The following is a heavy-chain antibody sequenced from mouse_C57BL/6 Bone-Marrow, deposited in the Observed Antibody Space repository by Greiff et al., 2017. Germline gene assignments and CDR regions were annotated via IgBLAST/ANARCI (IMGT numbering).Heavy chain of an antibody. J-gene: IGHJ2*01. V-gene: IGHV1-81*01. CDR1: GYTFTSYG. Sequence: VKLVESGAELARPGASVKLSCKASGYTFTSYGISWVKQRTGQGLEWIGEIYPRSGNTYYNEKFKGKATLTADKSSSTAYMELRSLTSEDSAVYFCARDSSGYVDYFDYWGQGTTLTVSS. CDR3: ARDSSGYVDYFDY. CDR2: IYPRSGNT. D-gene: IGHD3-2*02.